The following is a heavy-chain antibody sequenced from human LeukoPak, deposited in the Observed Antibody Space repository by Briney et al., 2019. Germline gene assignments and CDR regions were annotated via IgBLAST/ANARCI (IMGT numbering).Heavy chain of an antibody. CDR2: INTSGYT. CDR3: ARDYTVGPNDAFDF. V-gene: IGHV4-4*07. Sequence: SETLSLTCTVSGGSISSHYWSWIRQPAGKGLEWIGRINTSGYTNYKSSLQSRVTMSVDTSKNQFPLKLTSVTAADTAVYYCARDYTVGPNDAFDFWGQGTMVTVSS. D-gene: IGHD1-26*01. J-gene: IGHJ3*01. CDR1: GGSISSHY.